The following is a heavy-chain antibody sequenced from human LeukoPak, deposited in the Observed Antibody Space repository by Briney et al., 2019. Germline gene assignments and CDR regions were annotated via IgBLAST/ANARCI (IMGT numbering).Heavy chain of an antibody. Sequence: ASVKVSCKASGYSFTAYYMHWVRQAPGQGLEWMGWINPNSGGTNYAQKFQGRVIMTRDTSITTAYMEMSRLRSDDTALYYCARSPHILTGENFDYWGQGTLVTVSS. CDR1: GYSFTAYY. V-gene: IGHV1-2*02. J-gene: IGHJ4*02. D-gene: IGHD3-9*01. CDR2: INPNSGGT. CDR3: ARSPHILTGENFDY.